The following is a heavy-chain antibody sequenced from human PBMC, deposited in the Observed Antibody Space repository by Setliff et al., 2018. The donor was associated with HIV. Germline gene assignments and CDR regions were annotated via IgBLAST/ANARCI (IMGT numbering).Heavy chain of an antibody. Sequence: PSETLSLTCTVSGGSISSSDYYWGWIRQPPGKGLEWIGSIYYTGRSFHNPSLKSRVTISVDTSKNQFSLKLSAVTAADTAVYYCARKGSIAARRYDYWGQGTLVTVSS. CDR2: IYYTGRS. CDR1: GGSISSSDYY. CDR3: ARKGSIAARRYDY. V-gene: IGHV4-39*01. J-gene: IGHJ4*02. D-gene: IGHD6-6*01.